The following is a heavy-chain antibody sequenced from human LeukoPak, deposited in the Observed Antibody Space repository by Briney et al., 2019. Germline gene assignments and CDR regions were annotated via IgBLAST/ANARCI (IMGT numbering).Heavy chain of an antibody. CDR2: ISSSSSTI. D-gene: IGHD3-22*01. CDR1: GFTFSSYS. Sequence: GGSLRLSCAASGFTFSSYSMNWVRQAPGKELEWVSYISSSSSTIYYADSVKGRFTISRDNAKNSLYLQMNSLRAEDTAVYYCARDKGGYYDSSGPWGQGTLVTVSS. J-gene: IGHJ4*02. CDR3: ARDKGGYYDSSGP. V-gene: IGHV3-48*04.